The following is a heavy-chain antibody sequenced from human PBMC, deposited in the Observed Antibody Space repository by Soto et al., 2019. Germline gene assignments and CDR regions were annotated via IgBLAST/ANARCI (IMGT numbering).Heavy chain of an antibody. CDR3: ARSPRISRAGDV. V-gene: IGHV1-18*01. CDR2: LNPYNGNT. CDR1: GYGFTTFG. Sequence: QVQLVQSGGEVKKPGASVRLSCEASGYGFTTFGTTWVRQAPGQGLEWMGWLNPYNGNTNYAQNVQDRMTMTADTSSNTAFMELTNLKFDDTAIYYCARSPRISRAGDVWGKGTTVTVSS. D-gene: IGHD3-10*01. J-gene: IGHJ6*04.